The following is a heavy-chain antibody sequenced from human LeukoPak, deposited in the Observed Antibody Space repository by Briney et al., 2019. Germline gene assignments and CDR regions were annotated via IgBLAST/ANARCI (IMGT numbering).Heavy chain of an antibody. CDR1: GFTFSSYA. CDR2: ISGSGGST. V-gene: IGHV3-23*01. CDR3: TTDREGYGY. D-gene: IGHD5-24*01. J-gene: IGHJ4*02. Sequence: GGSLRLSCAASGFTFSSYAMSWVRQAPGKGLEWVSAISGSGGSTYYADSVKGRFTISRDNSKNTLYLQMNSLKTEDTAVYYCTTDREGYGYWGQGTLVTVSS.